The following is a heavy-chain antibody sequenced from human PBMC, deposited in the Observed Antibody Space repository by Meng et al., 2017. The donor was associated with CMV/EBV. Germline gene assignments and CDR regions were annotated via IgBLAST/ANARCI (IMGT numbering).Heavy chain of an antibody. CDR1: GGSISSYY. CDR2: IYYSGST. Sequence: GSLRLSCTVSGGSISSYYWSWIRQPPGKGLEWIGYIYYSGSTNYNPSLKSRVTISVDTSKNQFSLKLSSVTAADTAVYYCARGVSYGSFYYYGMDVWGQRTTVTVSS. D-gene: IGHD5-18*01. J-gene: IGHJ6*02. V-gene: IGHV4-59*01. CDR3: ARGVSYGSFYYYGMDV.